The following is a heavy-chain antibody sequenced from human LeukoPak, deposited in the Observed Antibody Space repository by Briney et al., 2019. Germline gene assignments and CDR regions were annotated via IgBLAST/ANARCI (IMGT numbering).Heavy chain of an antibody. V-gene: IGHV4-59*01. CDR3: AREHYCGGDCYSVD. CDR2: IYYSGST. D-gene: IGHD2-21*01. CDR1: GGSISSYY. J-gene: IGHJ4*02. Sequence: SETLSLTCTVSGGSISSYYWSWIRQPPGKGLEWIGHIYYSGSTNYNPSLKSRVTISVDTSKNQFSLKLSSVTAADTAVYYCAREHYCGGDCYSVDWGQGTLVTVSS.